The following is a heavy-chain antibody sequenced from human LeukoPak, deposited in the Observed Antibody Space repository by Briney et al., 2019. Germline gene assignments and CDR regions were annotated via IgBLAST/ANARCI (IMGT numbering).Heavy chain of an antibody. Sequence: ASVKVSCKASGYTFTSYYIHWVRQAPGQGLEWMGIINPIGGTTDYAQKFQGRVTMTRDTSISTAYMELSRLRSDDTAVYYCARDPIPYCSSASCYNWFDPWGQGTLVTVSS. CDR3: ARDPIPYCSSASCYNWFDP. D-gene: IGHD2-2*01. J-gene: IGHJ5*02. CDR2: INPIGGTT. V-gene: IGHV1-2*02. CDR1: GYTFTSYY.